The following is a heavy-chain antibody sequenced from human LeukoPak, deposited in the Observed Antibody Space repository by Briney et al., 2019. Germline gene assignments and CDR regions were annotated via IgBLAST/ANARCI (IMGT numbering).Heavy chain of an antibody. Sequence: SETLSLICAVYVGSFSVYYGTWLRQPPGERLEWLGEVNHSGNTNYNPTLKIRLTISLDTYKNQCSLKLSSVTAADTAVYYCARVHAYLGAAGTGFDYGGQGILVTVSS. CDR3: ARVHAYLGAAGTGFDY. D-gene: IGHD6-13*01. CDR2: VNHSGNT. J-gene: IGHJ4*02. CDR1: VGSFSVYY. V-gene: IGHV4-34*01.